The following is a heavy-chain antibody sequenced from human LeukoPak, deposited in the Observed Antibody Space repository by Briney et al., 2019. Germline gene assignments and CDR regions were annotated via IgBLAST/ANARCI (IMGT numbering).Heavy chain of an antibody. V-gene: IGHV3-74*01. Sequence: GGSLRLSCTASGFSFSGHWMHWARQLPGKGLVWVSRISPTGSKTSYAASVKGRFTISRDNAKNTLYLQVNNLRAEDTAVYYCARGPNSNWSGLDFWGQGTLLTVSS. D-gene: IGHD6-6*01. CDR3: ARGPNSNWSGLDF. CDR2: ISPTGSKT. J-gene: IGHJ4*02. CDR1: GFSFSGHW.